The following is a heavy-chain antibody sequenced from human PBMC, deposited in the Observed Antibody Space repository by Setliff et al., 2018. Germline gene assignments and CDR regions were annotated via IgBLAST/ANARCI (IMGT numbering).Heavy chain of an antibody. Sequence: LRLSCAASGFTFSSYGMNWVRQAPVQGLERVSYISSSSSTIYYADSVKGRFTISRDNAKNSLYLQMNTLRAEDTAVYYCARDGNYYDSSGLANGGNWGLGTLVTVSS. V-gene: IGHV3-48*04. CDR3: ARDGNYYDSSGLANGGN. CDR2: ISSSSSTI. CDR1: GFTFSSYG. J-gene: IGHJ4*02. D-gene: IGHD3-22*01.